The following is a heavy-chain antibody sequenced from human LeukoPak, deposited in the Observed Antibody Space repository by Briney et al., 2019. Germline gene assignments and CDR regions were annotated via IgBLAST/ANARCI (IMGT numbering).Heavy chain of an antibody. CDR1: GFTFSSYG. Sequence: PGGSLRLSCAASGFTFSSYGMHWVRQAPGKGLEWVAVIWYDGSNKYYADSVKSRFTIPRDNSKNTLYLQMNSLRAEDTAVYYCARDGHYYGSGSPFYFDYWGQGTLVTVSS. CDR2: IWYDGSNK. V-gene: IGHV3-33*01. D-gene: IGHD3-10*01. CDR3: ARDGHYYGSGSPFYFDY. J-gene: IGHJ4*02.